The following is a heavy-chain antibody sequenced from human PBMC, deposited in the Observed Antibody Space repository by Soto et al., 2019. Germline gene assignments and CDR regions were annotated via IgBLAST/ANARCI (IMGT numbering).Heavy chain of an antibody. Sequence: PSETLSITCSVSAGSISGHYWSWIRLPAGRRLQWVGRIYSSGTTNYNPSLKSRVRMSVDTSRNRFSLKLDSVTAADTAVYYCARHAVVVVADTPFYGMDVWGQGTTVTVSS. CDR1: AGSISGHY. V-gene: IGHV4-4*07. CDR3: ARHAVVVVADTPFYGMDV. J-gene: IGHJ6*02. D-gene: IGHD2-15*01. CDR2: IYSSGTT.